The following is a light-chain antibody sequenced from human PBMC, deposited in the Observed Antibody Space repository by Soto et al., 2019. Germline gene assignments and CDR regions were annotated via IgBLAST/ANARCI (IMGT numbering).Light chain of an antibody. CDR2: AAS. J-gene: IGKJ1*01. CDR3: QQSSSART. Sequence: DIQMTQSPSTLSASIGDRVTITCRASQSISRWLAWYQQKPGKAPKLLIYAASSLQSGVPSRFSGSGSGTDFTLTISSLQREDFATYYCQQSSSARTFGQGTKVDIK. V-gene: IGKV1-5*01. CDR1: QSISRW.